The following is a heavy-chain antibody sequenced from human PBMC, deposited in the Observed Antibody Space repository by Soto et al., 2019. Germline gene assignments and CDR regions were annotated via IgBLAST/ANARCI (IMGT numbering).Heavy chain of an antibody. CDR1: GFSFSSYW. D-gene: IGHD6-19*01. CDR3: ARDPGSVAGIHYYMDV. J-gene: IGHJ6*03. Sequence: GGSLRLSCAASGFSFSSYWMSWVRQAPGKGLEWVANIKQDGSEKYYVDSVKGRFTISRDNAKNSLYLQMNSLRAEDTAVYYCARDPGSVAGIHYYMDVWAKGTTVTVSS. CDR2: IKQDGSEK. V-gene: IGHV3-7*01.